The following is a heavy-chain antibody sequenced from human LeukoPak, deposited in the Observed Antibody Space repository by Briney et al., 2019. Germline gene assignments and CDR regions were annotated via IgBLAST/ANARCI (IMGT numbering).Heavy chain of an antibody. V-gene: IGHV3-48*04. CDR3: ATMSTYGSGSYYAFDI. D-gene: IGHD3-10*01. Sequence: GGSLRLSCAASGFTFSSYSMNWVRQAPGKGLEWVSYISSSSSTIYYADSVKGRFTISRDNAKNSLYLQMNSLRAKDTAVYYCATMSTYGSGSYYAFDIWGQGTMVTVS. CDR1: GFTFSSYS. CDR2: ISSSSSTI. J-gene: IGHJ3*02.